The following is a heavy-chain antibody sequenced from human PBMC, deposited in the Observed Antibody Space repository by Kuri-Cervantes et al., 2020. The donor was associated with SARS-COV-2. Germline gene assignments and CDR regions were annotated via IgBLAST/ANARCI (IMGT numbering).Heavy chain of an antibody. D-gene: IGHD3-22*01. CDR3: ARDLAYDSSGYAFDY. Sequence: SQTLSLTCAVYGGSFSGYYWSWIRQPPGKGLEWIGEINHSGSTNYNPSLKSRVTISVDTSKNQFSLKLSSMTAADTAVYYCARDLAYDSSGYAFDYWGQGTLVTVSS. CDR2: INHSGST. V-gene: IGHV4-34*01. CDR1: GGSFSGYY. J-gene: IGHJ4*02.